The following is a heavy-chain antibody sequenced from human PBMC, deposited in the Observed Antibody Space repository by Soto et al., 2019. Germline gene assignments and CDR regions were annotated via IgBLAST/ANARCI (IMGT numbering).Heavy chain of an antibody. CDR2: IIPIFGTA. J-gene: IGHJ3*02. Sequence: VASVKVSCKASGGTFSSYAISWVRQAPGQGLEWMGGIIPIFGTANYAQKFQGRVTITADESTSTAYMELSSLRSEDTAVYYCARDAKLHAFDIWGQGTMVTVSS. D-gene: IGHD2-15*01. CDR3: ARDAKLHAFDI. CDR1: GGTFSSYA. V-gene: IGHV1-69*13.